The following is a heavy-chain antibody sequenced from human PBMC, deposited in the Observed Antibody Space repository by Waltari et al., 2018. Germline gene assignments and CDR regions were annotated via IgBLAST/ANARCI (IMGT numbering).Heavy chain of an antibody. Sequence: EVQLVASGGGLIQPGGSLRLSCAASGCTASSNYMSWVRQAPGKGLEWVSVIYSGGSTYYADSVKGRFTISRDNSKNTLYLQMNSLRAEDTAVYYCARLRDLADAFDIWGQGTMVTVSS. CDR3: ARLRDLADAFDI. CDR1: GCTASSNY. V-gene: IGHV3-53*01. CDR2: IYSGGST. J-gene: IGHJ3*02.